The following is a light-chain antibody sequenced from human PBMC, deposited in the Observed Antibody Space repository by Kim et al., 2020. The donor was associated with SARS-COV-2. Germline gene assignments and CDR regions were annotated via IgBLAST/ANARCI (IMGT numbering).Light chain of an antibody. CDR1: SSDVGGYNF. V-gene: IGLV2-14*03. CDR2: DDT. J-gene: IGLJ1*01. Sequence: QSALTQPASVSGSPGQSITISCTGTSSDVGGYNFVSWYQQHPGKAPRLIIYDDTKRPSGVSNRFSGSKSGNTASLTISGLQTDDEADYFCSSFADSILFVFGTRTKVTVL. CDR3: SSFADSILFV.